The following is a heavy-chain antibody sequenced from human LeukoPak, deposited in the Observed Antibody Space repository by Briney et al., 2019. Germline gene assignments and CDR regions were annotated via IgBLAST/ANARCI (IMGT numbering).Heavy chain of an antibody. Sequence: SETLSLTCTVSSGSISSSSYYWGWIRQPPGKGLEWIGSIYYSGSTYYNLSLKSRVTISVDTSKNQLSLKLHSVTAADTAVYYCARKDTIFGVLTHFDYWGQGTLVTVSS. J-gene: IGHJ4*02. CDR2: IYYSGST. V-gene: IGHV4-39*01. CDR1: SGSISSSSYY. D-gene: IGHD3-3*01. CDR3: ARKDTIFGVLTHFDY.